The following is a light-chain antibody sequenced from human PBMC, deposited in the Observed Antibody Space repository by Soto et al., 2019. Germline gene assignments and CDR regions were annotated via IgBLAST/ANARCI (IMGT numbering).Light chain of an antibody. J-gene: IGKJ4*01. CDR2: RTL. CDR3: QQYADSPVT. Sequence: EIVLTQSPGFLSVSPGERATLSCRASQTVRNGYLAWYQHKAGQAPRLLIYRTLSRAAGISDRFSGSGSGTDFTLTISRLEPEDFAVYFCQQYADSPVTFGGGTKVEIK. V-gene: IGKV3-20*01. CDR1: QTVRNGY.